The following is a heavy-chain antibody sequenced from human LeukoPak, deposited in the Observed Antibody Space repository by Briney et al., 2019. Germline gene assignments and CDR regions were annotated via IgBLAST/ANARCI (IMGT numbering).Heavy chain of an antibody. CDR2: INHSGST. D-gene: IGHD3-10*01. V-gene: IGHV4-34*01. J-gene: IGHJ4*02. Sequence: SETLSLTCAVYGGSFSGYYWGWIRQPPGKGLEWIGEINHSGSTNYNPSLKSRVTIPVDTSKNQFSLKLSSVTAADTAVYYCARGFPGYYGSGSYYPFDHWGQGTLVTASS. CDR1: GGSFSGYY. CDR3: ARGFPGYYGSGSYYPFDH.